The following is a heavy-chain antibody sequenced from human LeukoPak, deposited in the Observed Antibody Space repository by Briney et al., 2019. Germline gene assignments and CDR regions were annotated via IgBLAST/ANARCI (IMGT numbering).Heavy chain of an antibody. J-gene: IGHJ4*02. D-gene: IGHD4-17*01. CDR2: ISSSSSYI. CDR1: GFTFSSYS. Sequence: KPGGSLRLSCAASGFTFSSYSMNWVRQAPGKGLEWVSSISSSSSYIYYADSVKGRFTISRDNAKNSLYLQMNSLRAEDTAVYYCARGDDYGVTTDYWGQGTLVTVSS. CDR3: ARGDDYGVTTDY. V-gene: IGHV3-21*01.